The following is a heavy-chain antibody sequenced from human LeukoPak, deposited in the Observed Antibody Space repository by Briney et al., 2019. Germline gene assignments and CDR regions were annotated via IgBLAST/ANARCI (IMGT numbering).Heavy chain of an antibody. Sequence: PGGSLRLSCAASGFTFSSYEMNWVRQAPGKGLEWVSYISSSGSTIYYADSVKGRFTISRDNAKNSLYLQMNSLRAEDTAVFYCARQGSRYVWAVAGNPYYFDSWGQGTLVTVSS. D-gene: IGHD6-19*01. CDR2: ISSSGSTI. CDR3: ARQGSRYVWAVAGNPYYFDS. J-gene: IGHJ4*02. V-gene: IGHV3-48*03. CDR1: GFTFSSYE.